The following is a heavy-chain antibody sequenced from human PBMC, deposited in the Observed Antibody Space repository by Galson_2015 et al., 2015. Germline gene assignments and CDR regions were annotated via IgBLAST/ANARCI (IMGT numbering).Heavy chain of an antibody. CDR1: GYSFTSYW. CDR2: IYPGDSNI. J-gene: IGHJ3*02. CDR3: ARRYCSGGSCYSSAFEI. Sequence: QSGAEVKKPGESLQISCTGSGYSFTSYWIGWVRQMPGKGLEWMGVIYPGDSNIRYSPSFQGQVAISADKSISTAYLQWSSLKASNTAIYYCARRYCSGGSCYSSAFEIWGQGTKVTVSS. D-gene: IGHD2-15*01. V-gene: IGHV5-51*03.